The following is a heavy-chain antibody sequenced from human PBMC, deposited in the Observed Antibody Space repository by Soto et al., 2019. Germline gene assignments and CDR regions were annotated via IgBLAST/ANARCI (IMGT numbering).Heavy chain of an antibody. CDR1: GGSFSGYY. V-gene: IGHV4-34*01. Sequence: SETLSLTCAVYGGSFSGYYWSWFRQPPGKGLEWIGEINHSGSTNNNPSLKSRVTISVDTSKNQFSLKLSSVTAADTAVYYCARVRWLRFGTDYWGQGTLVTVPS. D-gene: IGHD5-12*01. J-gene: IGHJ4*02. CDR2: INHSGST. CDR3: ARVRWLRFGTDY.